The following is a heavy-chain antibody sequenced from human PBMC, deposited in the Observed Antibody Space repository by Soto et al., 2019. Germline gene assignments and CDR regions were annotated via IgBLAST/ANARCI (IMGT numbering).Heavy chain of an antibody. V-gene: IGHV4-59*01. Sequence: SETLSLTCTVSGDSISSYFWSWIRQPPGKGLEWIGYVYSTEITNYNPSLKSRVAMSIDTSKNQFSLKVRSVTAADTAVYYCARGSEAWLAPWGQGTLVTVSS. CDR3: ARGSEAWLAP. J-gene: IGHJ5*02. CDR2: VYSTEIT. CDR1: GDSISSYF.